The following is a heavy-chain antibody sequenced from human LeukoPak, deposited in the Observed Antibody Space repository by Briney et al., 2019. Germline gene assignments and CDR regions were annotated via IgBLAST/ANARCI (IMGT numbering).Heavy chain of an antibody. Sequence: GGSLRLSCAASGFTFYNYAMTWVRQAPGKGLEWVSTITNSAGGSYYADSVKGRFTISRDNLKNSLYLQMNSLRAEDTALYYCARDIAGTYYFDLWGQGTLVTVSS. V-gene: IGHV3-23*01. CDR2: ITNSAGGS. CDR3: ARDIAGTYYFDL. CDR1: GFTFYNYA. D-gene: IGHD1-1*01. J-gene: IGHJ4*02.